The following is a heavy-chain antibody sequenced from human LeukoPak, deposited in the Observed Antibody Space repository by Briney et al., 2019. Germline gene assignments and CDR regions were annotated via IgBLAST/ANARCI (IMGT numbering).Heavy chain of an antibody. CDR1: GFTYNSCA. V-gene: IGHV3-23*01. CDR3: AIYGDYVGNDY. Sequence: GGPLRLSCAASGFTYNSCAMSWVRQAPGKGLEWVSAISGSGGSTYYADSVKRRFTISRDNSKNTLYLQMNSLRAEDTAVYYCAIYGDYVGNDYWGQGTLVTVSS. CDR2: ISGSGGST. J-gene: IGHJ4*02. D-gene: IGHD4-17*01.